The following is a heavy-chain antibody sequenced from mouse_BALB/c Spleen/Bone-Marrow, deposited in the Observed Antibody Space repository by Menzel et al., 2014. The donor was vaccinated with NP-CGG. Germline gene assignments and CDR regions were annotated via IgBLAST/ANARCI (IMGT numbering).Heavy chain of an antibody. J-gene: IGHJ4*01. CDR2: IWSDGST. Sequence: VMLVESGPGLVAPSQSLSITCTISGFSLTSYGVHWVRQPPGKGLERLVVIWSDGSTTYNSALKSRLSISKDNSKSQVFLKMNSLQTDDTATYYCARHSGGNYGYAMDYWGQGTSVTVSS. CDR1: GFSLTSYG. D-gene: IGHD2-1*01. CDR3: ARHSGGNYGYAMDY. V-gene: IGHV2-6-1*01.